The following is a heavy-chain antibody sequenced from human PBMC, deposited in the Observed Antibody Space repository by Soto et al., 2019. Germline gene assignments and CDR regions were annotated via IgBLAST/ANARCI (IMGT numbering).Heavy chain of an antibody. V-gene: IGHV3-30-3*01. Sequence: QMHLLESGGGVVQPGKALRLSCAASGFAFNSHSMHWVRQAPGKGLEWLALMTSDGSSKFYADSVKGRCTISRDNSKNTPYLEMNSLRSEDTAVYYCARDRVIRYTGYELDLWGQGTLVTVSS. CDR3: ARDRVIRYTGYELDL. D-gene: IGHD3-9*01. CDR2: MTSDGSSK. J-gene: IGHJ5*02. CDR1: GFAFNSHS.